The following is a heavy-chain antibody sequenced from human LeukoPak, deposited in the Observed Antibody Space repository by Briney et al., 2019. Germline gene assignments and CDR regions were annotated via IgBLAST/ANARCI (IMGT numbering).Heavy chain of an antibody. CDR2: INPSGGNT. V-gene: IGHV1-46*01. D-gene: IGHD3-10*01. CDR3: AREANRGIIIPCDY. Sequence: ASVKVSCKASGYTFTSYYIHWVRQAPRQGLEWMGIINPSGGNTNYAQKFQGRVTMTSDTSTNTVYMEVNSLTSEDTAVYYCAREANRGIIIPCDYWGEGTLVTVSS. J-gene: IGHJ4*02. CDR1: GYTFTSYY.